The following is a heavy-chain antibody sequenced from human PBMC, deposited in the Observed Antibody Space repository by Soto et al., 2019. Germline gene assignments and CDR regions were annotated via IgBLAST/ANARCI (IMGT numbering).Heavy chain of an antibody. D-gene: IGHD3-22*01. V-gene: IGHV1-69*06. CDR1: GGTFSSYA. Sequence: SVKVSCKASGGTFSSYAISWVRQAPGQGLEWMGGIIPIFGTANYAQKFQGRVTITADKSTSTAYMELSSLRSEDTAVYYCARESIGYYYDSSGPDAFEIWGQGTMVTVSS. CDR3: ARESIGYYYDSSGPDAFEI. CDR2: IIPIFGTA. J-gene: IGHJ3*02.